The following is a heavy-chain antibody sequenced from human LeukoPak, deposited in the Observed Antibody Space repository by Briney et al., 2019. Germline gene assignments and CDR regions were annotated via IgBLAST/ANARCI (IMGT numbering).Heavy chain of an antibody. D-gene: IGHD2-21*02. CDR1: GFTFSSYD. CDR2: ISGSGGST. V-gene: IGHV3-23*01. CDR3: AKDIRRGGDVKGWYAFDI. Sequence: GGSLRLSCAASGFTFSSYDMSWVRQAPGKGLEWVSVISGSGGSTYYADSVKGRFTISRDNSKNTLYLQMNSLRAEDTAVYYCAKDIRRGGDVKGWYAFDIWGQGTMVTVSS. J-gene: IGHJ3*02.